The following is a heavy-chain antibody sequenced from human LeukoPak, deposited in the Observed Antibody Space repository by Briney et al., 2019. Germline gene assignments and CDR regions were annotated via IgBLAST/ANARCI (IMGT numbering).Heavy chain of an antibody. CDR3: AREPHPIWSGYENGGY. J-gene: IGHJ4*02. Sequence: GGSLRLSCAASGFTFSSYWMSWVRQAPGKGLEWVAHIKQDGSEKYYVDSVKGRFTISRDNAKNSLYLQMNSLRAEDTAVYYCAREPHPIWSGYENGGYWGQGTLVTVSS. CDR2: IKQDGSEK. V-gene: IGHV3-7*01. CDR1: GFTFSSYW. D-gene: IGHD3-3*01.